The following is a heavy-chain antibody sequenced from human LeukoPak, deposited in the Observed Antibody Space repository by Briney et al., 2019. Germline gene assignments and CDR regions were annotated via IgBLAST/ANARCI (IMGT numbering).Heavy chain of an antibody. V-gene: IGHV3-9*01. J-gene: IGHJ4*02. CDR1: GFTFSSYS. Sequence: GGSLRLSCAASGFTFSSYSMNWVRQAPGKGLEWVSGISWNSGSIGYADSVKGRFTISRDNAKNSLYLQMNSLRAEDTALYYCAKVHVGGDYGGAFDYWGQGTLVTVSS. CDR2: ISWNSGSI. D-gene: IGHD4-17*01. CDR3: AKVHVGGDYGGAFDY.